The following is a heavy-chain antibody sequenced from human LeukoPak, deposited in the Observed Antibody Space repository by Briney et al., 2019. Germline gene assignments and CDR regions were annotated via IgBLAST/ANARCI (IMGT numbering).Heavy chain of an antibody. Sequence: GGSLRLSRTTSGFSFGDYAMSWVRQAPGKGLEWVGFIRSKTYRGTAEYAASVKGRFTISRDDSKSIAYLQANSLKTDDTAVYYCTSVYDTSAYYHSGVDYWGQGTLVTVSS. CDR1: GFSFGDYA. D-gene: IGHD3-22*01. CDR2: IRSKTYRGTA. J-gene: IGHJ4*02. V-gene: IGHV3-49*04. CDR3: TSVYDTSAYYHSGVDY.